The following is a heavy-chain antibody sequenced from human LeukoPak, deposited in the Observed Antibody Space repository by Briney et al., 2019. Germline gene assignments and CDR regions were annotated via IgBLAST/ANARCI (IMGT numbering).Heavy chain of an antibody. Sequence: GRSLRLSCAGSGFSFSRYWMAWVRQAPGKGLEWVASINQDVSRIHYVDSVKGRFTISRDNSNNTLFLQMNSLRVDDTAVYFCAKGYGESHFDSWGQGTLVTVSS. CDR1: GFSFSRYW. J-gene: IGHJ4*02. CDR3: AKGYGESHFDS. D-gene: IGHD4/OR15-4a*01. CDR2: INQDVSRI. V-gene: IGHV3-7*01.